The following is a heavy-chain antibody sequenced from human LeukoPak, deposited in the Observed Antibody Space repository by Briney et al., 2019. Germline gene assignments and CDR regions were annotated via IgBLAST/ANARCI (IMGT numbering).Heavy chain of an antibody. D-gene: IGHD3-3*01. J-gene: IGHJ4*02. V-gene: IGHV3-23*01. CDR2: ISGSGGST. CDR3: AAGYDFWSGSNDY. CDR1: GFTFSSYP. Sequence: GGSLRLSCAASGFTFSSYPMSWVRQAPGKGLEWVSGISGSGGSTYYADSVKGRFTISRDNPKNTLYLQMNSLRAEDTAVYYCAAGYDFWSGSNDYWGQGTLVTVSS.